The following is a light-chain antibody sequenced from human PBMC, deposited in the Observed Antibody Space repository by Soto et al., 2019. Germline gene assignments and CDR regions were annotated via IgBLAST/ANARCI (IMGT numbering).Light chain of an antibody. V-gene: IGLV2-14*03. J-gene: IGLJ3*02. CDR2: DVS. CDR3: SSYTTSSTVV. CDR1: SSDVGAYYY. Sequence: QSVLTQPASVSGSPGQSITISCTGTSSDVGAYYYVSWYQQHPGTAPKLLIYDVSNRPSGVSNRFSGSKSGNTASLTISGVQAEDEADYYCSSYTTSSTVVFGGVPKVTVL.